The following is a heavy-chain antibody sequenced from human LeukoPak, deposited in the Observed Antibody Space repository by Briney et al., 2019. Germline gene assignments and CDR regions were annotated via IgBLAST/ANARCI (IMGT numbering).Heavy chain of an antibody. CDR1: GGSISSYY. V-gene: IGHV4-59*12. D-gene: IGHD2-2*01. CDR3: ARAPSWGYYYFDL. CDR2: INYSGST. J-gene: IGHJ2*01. Sequence: SETLSLTCTVSGGSISSYYWSWIRQPPGKGLEWIGYINYSGSTKYNPSLKSRVTISVDTSKNQFSLQLNSVTPEDTAVYYCARAPSWGYYYFDLWGRGTLVTVSS.